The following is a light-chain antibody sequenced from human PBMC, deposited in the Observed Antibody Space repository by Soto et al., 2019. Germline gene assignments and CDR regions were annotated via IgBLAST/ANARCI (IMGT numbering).Light chain of an antibody. J-gene: IGKJ1*01. Sequence: TQSPGTLSLSPGEIATLSCRASQTISSWLAWYQQKPGKAPKLLIYKASTLKSGVPSRFSGSGSGTEFTLTISSLQPDDFATYYCQQYNSYSPTFGQGTKVDIK. CDR3: QQYNSYSPT. CDR1: QTISSW. CDR2: KAS. V-gene: IGKV1-5*03.